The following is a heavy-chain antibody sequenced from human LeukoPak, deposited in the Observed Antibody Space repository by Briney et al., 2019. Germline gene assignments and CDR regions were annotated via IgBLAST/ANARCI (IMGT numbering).Heavy chain of an antibody. Sequence: VASVKVSCKASGYTFTGYYMHWVRQAPGQGLEWMGWINPNNSATKYAQKFQGRVSMARDTSISTVYMDLSSLISDDTAVYYCARELDSSGWANWFDPWGQGTLVTVSS. J-gene: IGHJ5*02. CDR1: GYTFTGYY. D-gene: IGHD6-19*01. CDR3: ARELDSSGWANWFDP. V-gene: IGHV1-2*02. CDR2: INPNNSAT.